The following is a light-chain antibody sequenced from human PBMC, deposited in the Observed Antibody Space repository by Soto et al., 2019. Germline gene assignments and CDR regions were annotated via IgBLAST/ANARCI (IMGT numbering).Light chain of an antibody. V-gene: IGLV2-11*01. Sequence: QSVLTQPRSVSGSPGRSVTVSCTGTSSDVGGYNYVSWYRQYPGEAPKLMIYDVNKRPSGVPDRFSGSKSGNTASLTISGLQAEDEADYYCCSYAGSNTHYVFGTGTKVTVL. CDR2: DVN. J-gene: IGLJ1*01. CDR1: SSDVGGYNY. CDR3: CSYAGSNTHYV.